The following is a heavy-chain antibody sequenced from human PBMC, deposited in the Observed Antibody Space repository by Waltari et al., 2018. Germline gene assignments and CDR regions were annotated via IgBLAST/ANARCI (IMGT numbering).Heavy chain of an antibody. CDR2: IWYDGSNK. CDR3: AGSIAVAGTLDY. Sequence: QVQLVESGGGVVQPGRSLRLSCAASGFTFSSHGMHWVRQAPGMGLEWVAVIWYDGSNKYYADSVKGRFTISRDNSKNTLYLQMNSLRVEDTAVYYCAGSIAVAGTLDYWGQGTLVTVSS. V-gene: IGHV3-33*01. CDR1: GFTFSSHG. D-gene: IGHD6-19*01. J-gene: IGHJ4*02.